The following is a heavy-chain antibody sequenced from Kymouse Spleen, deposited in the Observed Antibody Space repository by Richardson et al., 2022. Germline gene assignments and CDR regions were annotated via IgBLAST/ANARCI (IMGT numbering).Heavy chain of an antibody. J-gene: IGHJ5*02. V-gene: IGHV4-34*01. CDR3: ARGRYNWTRNWFDP. CDR2: INHSGST. Sequence: QVQLQQWGAGLLKPSETLSLTCAVYGGSFSGYYWSWIRQPPGKGLEWIGEINHSGSTNYNPSLKSRVTISVDTSKNQFSLKLSSVTAADTAVYYCARGRYNWTRNWFDPWGQGTLVTVSS. D-gene: IGHD1-20*01,IGHD1-7*01. CDR1: GGSFSGYY.